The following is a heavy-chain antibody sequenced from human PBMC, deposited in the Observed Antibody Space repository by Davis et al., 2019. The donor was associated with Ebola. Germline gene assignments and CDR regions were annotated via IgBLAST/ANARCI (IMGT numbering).Heavy chain of an antibody. CDR2: IRPDGSTT. V-gene: IGHV3-74*01. CDR1: GFTFSSYW. J-gene: IGHJ4*02. D-gene: IGHD3-3*01. Sequence: HTGGSLRLSCAASGFTFSSYWIHWVRQAPGKGLVWVSRIRPDGSTTGYADSVKGRFSISRDNFKNTLFLQMNSLRAEDTAVYYCAKDDNDFWSGYTSFSYYFDYWGQGALVTVSS. CDR3: AKDDNDFWSGYTSFSYYFDY.